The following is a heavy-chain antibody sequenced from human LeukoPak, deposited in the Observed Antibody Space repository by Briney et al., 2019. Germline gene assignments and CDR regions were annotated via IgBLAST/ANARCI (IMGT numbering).Heavy chain of an antibody. CDR3: ARAVNHYYDSSGYYYFDY. CDR2: INPNSGGT. Sequence: ASVRVSCKTSGYIFIGYYMHWVRQAPGQGLEWMGWINPNSGGTNYAQKFQGRVTMTRDTSISTAYMELSRLRSDDTAVYYCARAVNHYYDSSGYYYFDYWGQGTLVTVSS. D-gene: IGHD3-22*01. CDR1: GYIFIGYY. J-gene: IGHJ4*02. V-gene: IGHV1-2*02.